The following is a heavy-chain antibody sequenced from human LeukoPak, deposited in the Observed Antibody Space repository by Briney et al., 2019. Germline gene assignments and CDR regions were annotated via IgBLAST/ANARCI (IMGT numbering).Heavy chain of an antibody. CDR1: GGSISNYY. CDR3: ARGYFY. J-gene: IGHJ4*02. Sequence: SATLSLSCCVSGGSISNYYWRWIRKTPGKGLERIGYIYNSVRTNYNPSLRSRVTISADTSKNQSYLKLTSATASDTAVYYCARGYFYWGQGTLVTVSS. V-gene: IGHV4-59*01. D-gene: IGHD1-1*01. CDR2: IYNSVRT.